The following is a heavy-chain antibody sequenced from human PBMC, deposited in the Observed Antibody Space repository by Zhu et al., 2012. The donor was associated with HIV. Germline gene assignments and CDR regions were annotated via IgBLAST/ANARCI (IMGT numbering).Heavy chain of an antibody. V-gene: IGHV4-30-4*08. CDR3: ARYYYASGRTIDY. D-gene: IGHD3-10*01. CDR2: LLQWNH. J-gene: IGHJ4*02. CDR1: GVSISSGDYY. Sequence: QVQLQESGPGLVKPSQTLSLTCTVSGVSISSGDYYWSWIRQPPGEGPGVDWVRLLQWNHLLQPVPQESNYHISRHVQEPVLLKLSSVTAADTAVYYCARYYYASGRTIDYWGQGNPGHRLL.